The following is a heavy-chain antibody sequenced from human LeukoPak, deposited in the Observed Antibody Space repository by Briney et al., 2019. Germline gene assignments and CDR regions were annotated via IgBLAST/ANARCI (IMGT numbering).Heavy chain of an antibody. CDR2: IYYSGST. Sequence: PSETLSLTCTVSGGSISSGGYYWSWIRQHPGKGLEWIGYIYYSGSTYYNPSLKSRVTISVDTSKNQFSLKLSSVTAADTAVYYCAREIPGTYYYGSGNGMDVWGQGTTVTVSS. CDR3: AREIPGTYYYGSGNGMDV. V-gene: IGHV4-31*03. D-gene: IGHD3-10*01. J-gene: IGHJ6*02. CDR1: GGSISSGGYY.